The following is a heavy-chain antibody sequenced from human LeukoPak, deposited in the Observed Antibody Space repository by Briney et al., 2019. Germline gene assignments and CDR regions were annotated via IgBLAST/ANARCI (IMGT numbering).Heavy chain of an antibody. J-gene: IGHJ4*02. CDR2: IYYSGST. V-gene: IGHV4-38-2*02. CDR3: ARGPYSSSWYEAYYFDY. Sequence: ETLSLTCTVSGYSISSGYYWGWIRQPPGKGLEWIGYIYYSGSTNYNPSLKSRVTISVDTSKNQFSLKLSSVTAADTAVYYCARGPYSSSWYEAYYFDYWGQGTLVTVSS. CDR1: GYSISSGYY. D-gene: IGHD6-13*01.